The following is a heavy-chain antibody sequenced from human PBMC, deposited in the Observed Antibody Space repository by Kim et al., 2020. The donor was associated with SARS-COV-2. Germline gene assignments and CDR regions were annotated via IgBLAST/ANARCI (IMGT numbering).Heavy chain of an antibody. D-gene: IGHD1-26*01. CDR3: ATFVGATIWFDP. V-gene: IGHV1-24*01. J-gene: IGHJ5*02. Sequence: YAQKFQGRVTMTEDTSTDTAYMELSSLRSEDTAVYYCATFVGATIWFDPWGQGTLVTVSS.